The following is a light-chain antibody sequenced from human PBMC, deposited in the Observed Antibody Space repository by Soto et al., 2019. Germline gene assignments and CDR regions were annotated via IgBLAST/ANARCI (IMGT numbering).Light chain of an antibody. Sequence: DIQMTQSPSSLSASVGDRVTITCRASQSISSYLNWYQQKPGKAPKLLIYAASSLQSGVPSRFSGSGSGTDFTLTISSLQPDDFATYYCQQYNSYQWTFGQGTKVDI. CDR3: QQYNSYQWT. CDR2: AAS. CDR1: QSISSY. V-gene: IGKV1-39*01. J-gene: IGKJ1*01.